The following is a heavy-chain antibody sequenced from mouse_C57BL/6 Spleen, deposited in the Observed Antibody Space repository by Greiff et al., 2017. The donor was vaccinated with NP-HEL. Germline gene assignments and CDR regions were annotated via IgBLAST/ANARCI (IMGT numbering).Heavy chain of an antibody. CDR3: ARQSTVVEGDYFDY. D-gene: IGHD1-1*01. Sequence: VQRVESGPELVKPGASVKLSCKASGYTFTSYDINWVKQRPGQGLEWIGWVYPRDGSTKYNEKFKGKATLTVDTSSSTAYMELHSLTSEDSAVYFCARQSTVVEGDYFDYWGQGTTLTVSS. J-gene: IGHJ2*01. CDR1: GYTFTSYD. CDR2: VYPRDGST. V-gene: IGHV1-85*01.